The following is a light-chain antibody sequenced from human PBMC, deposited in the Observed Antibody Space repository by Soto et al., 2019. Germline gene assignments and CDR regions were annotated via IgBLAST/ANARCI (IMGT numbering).Light chain of an antibody. Sequence: DIQLTQSPSFLSASVGDRVTMTCRASQDINSYLAWYQQKAGKAPKLLIHTASTLQSGVPSRFSGSGSETEFTLTISSLQPEDVATYYCQHRHSYPVTFGGGTKVEIK. J-gene: IGKJ4*01. V-gene: IGKV1-9*01. CDR3: QHRHSYPVT. CDR2: TAS. CDR1: QDINSY.